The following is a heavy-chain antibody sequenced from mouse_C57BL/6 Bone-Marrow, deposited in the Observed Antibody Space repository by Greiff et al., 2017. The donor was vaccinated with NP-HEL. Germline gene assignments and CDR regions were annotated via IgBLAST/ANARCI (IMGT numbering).Heavy chain of an antibody. V-gene: IGHV5-16*01. Sequence: EVNVVESEGGLVQPGSSMKLSCTASGFTFSDYYMAWVRQVPEKGLEWVANINYDGSSTYYLDSLKSRFIISRDNAKNILYLQMSSLKSEDTATYYCARGKKIYLGAFDYWGQGTTLTVSS. D-gene: IGHD5-5*01. J-gene: IGHJ2*01. CDR3: ARGKKIYLGAFDY. CDR2: INYDGSST. CDR1: GFTFSDYY.